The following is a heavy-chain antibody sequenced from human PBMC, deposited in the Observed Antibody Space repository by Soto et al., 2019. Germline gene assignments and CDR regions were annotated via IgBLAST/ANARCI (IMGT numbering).Heavy chain of an antibody. V-gene: IGHV1-18*01. D-gene: IGHD3-10*01. CDR2: ISTYTGNT. J-gene: IGHJ6*02. Sequence: QVQLVQTGAEVREPGASVKVSCKASGYTFSSYDITWVRQAPGQGLEWMGWISTYTGNTNYAQKLQGRVTMTTDTSTDTANMDMRSLRSDDTAVYYCASGGGSGPYGMYVWGQGTTVTVSS. CDR1: GYTFSSYD. CDR3: ASGGGSGPYGMYV.